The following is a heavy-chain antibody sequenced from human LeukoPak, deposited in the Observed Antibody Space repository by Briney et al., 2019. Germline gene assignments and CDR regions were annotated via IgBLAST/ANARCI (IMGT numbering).Heavy chain of an antibody. V-gene: IGHV2-26*01. J-gene: IGHJ4*02. CDR2: IFSNDEK. Sequence: SGPVLVKPTETLTLTRTVSGFSLSNARMGVSWIRQPPGKALEWLAHIFSNDEKSYTTSLKSRLTISKDTFKSQVVLTMTNVDPVDTATYYCARMPYYDFWSGYGYYFDYWGQGTLVTVSS. CDR3: ARMPYYDFWSGYGYYFDY. CDR1: GFSLSNARMG. D-gene: IGHD3-3*01.